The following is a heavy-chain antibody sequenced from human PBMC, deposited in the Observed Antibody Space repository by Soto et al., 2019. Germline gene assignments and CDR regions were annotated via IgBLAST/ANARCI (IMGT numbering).Heavy chain of an antibody. CDR2: INAGNGNT. J-gene: IGHJ4*02. CDR3: ARDLGGWPDY. D-gene: IGHD6-19*01. CDR1: GYTFSRYG. Sequence: ASVKVSCKASGYTFSRYGISWVRQAPGQRLEWMGWINAGNGNTKYSQKFQDRVTITRDTSASTAYMELSSLRSEDTAVYYCARDLGGWPDYWGQGTLVTVSS. V-gene: IGHV1-3*01.